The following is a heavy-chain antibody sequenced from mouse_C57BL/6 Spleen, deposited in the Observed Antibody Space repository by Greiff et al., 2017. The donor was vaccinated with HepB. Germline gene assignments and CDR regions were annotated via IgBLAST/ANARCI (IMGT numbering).Heavy chain of an antibody. Sequence: QVQLQQSGAELVKPGASVKLSCKASGYTFTSYWMRWVKQRPGQGLEWIGMIYPNSGSTNYNEKFKSKATLTGDKSSSTAYMQLRSLTSEDSAVYDCASAAVGALDYWGQGTTLTVSS. CDR2: IYPNSGST. J-gene: IGHJ2*01. CDR3: ASAAVGALDY. CDR1: GYTFTSYW. V-gene: IGHV1-64*01.